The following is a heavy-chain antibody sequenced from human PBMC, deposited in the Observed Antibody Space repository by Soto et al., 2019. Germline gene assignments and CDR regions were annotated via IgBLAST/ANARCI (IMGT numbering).Heavy chain of an antibody. CDR2: IWYDGSNK. J-gene: IGHJ5*02. D-gene: IGHD4-17*01. Sequence: GGSLRLSCAASVFSFSSYGMHWVRQAPGKGLEWVAVIWYDGSNKYYADSVKGRFTISRDNSKNTLYLQMNSLRAEDTAVYYCERDEYGDYDNWFDPWGQGTLVTVSS. V-gene: IGHV3-33*01. CDR1: VFSFSSYG. CDR3: ERDEYGDYDNWFDP.